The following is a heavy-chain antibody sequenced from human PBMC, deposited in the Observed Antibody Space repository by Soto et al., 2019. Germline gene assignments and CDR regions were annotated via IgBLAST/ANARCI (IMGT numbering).Heavy chain of an antibody. CDR2: ISAYNGNT. Sequence: ASVKVSYKASGYTFTSYGISWVRQAPGQGLEWMGWISAYNGNTNYAQKLQGRVTMTTDTSTSTAYMELRSLRSDDTAVYYCARDRDCSGASCYRQAIAVAGTNWFDPWGQGTLVTVSS. J-gene: IGHJ5*02. CDR1: GYTFTSYG. D-gene: IGHD2-15*01. V-gene: IGHV1-18*01. CDR3: ARDRDCSGASCYRQAIAVAGTNWFDP.